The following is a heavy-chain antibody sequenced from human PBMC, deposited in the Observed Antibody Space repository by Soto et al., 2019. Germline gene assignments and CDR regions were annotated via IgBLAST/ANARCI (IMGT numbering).Heavy chain of an antibody. CDR1: GGSISSGGYY. CDR3: ARERVLRSGWFDP. V-gene: IGHV4-31*11. J-gene: IGHJ5*02. D-gene: IGHD1-26*01. Sequence: LSLTCAVSGGSISSGGYYWSWVRQYPGKGLEWIGYIYNTGSAYYNPSLKGRITMSVDTSKNQFSLRLTSVTAADTALYYCARERVLRSGWFDPWGQGTPVTGSS. CDR2: IYNTGSA.